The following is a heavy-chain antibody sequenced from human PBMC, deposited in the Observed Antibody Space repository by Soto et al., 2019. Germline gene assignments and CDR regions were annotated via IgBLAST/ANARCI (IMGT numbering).Heavy chain of an antibody. CDR1: GGSVSSGSYY. J-gene: IGHJ4*02. CDR2: IYYSGST. CDR3: ARVPRFSTVVGPRGAYYFDY. V-gene: IGHV4-61*01. D-gene: IGHD2-15*01. Sequence: SETLSLTCTVSGGSVSSGSYYWSWIRQPPVKGLEWIGYIYYSGSTNYNPSLKSRVTISVDTSKNQFSLKLSSVTAADTAVYYCARVPRFSTVVGPRGAYYFDYWGQGTLVTVSS.